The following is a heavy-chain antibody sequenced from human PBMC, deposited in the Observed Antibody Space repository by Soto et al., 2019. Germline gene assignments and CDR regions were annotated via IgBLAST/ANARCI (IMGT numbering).Heavy chain of an antibody. CDR3: VHQAWNNNNYYFDL. Sequence: QITVKESGPKLVKPSQTLTLTCAFSGISLSTSGVGVGCVRQPPGKAPEWLALIYWDDDKRYRPSLTSRLSITKDTSKDQVVFTMTNMDPLDTATYYGVHQAWNNNNYYFDLWGRGTLVTVSS. CDR2: IYWDDDK. D-gene: IGHD4-4*01. V-gene: IGHV2-5*02. J-gene: IGHJ2*01. CDR1: GISLSTSGVG.